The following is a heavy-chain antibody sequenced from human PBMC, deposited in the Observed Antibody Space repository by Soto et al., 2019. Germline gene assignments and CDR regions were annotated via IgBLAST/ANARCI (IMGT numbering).Heavy chain of an antibody. CDR1: GFSLSTRRVG. V-gene: IGHV2-5*02. Sequence: QITLKESGPTLVKPTQTLTLTCTFSGFSLSTRRVGVGWIRQPPGKALEWLALIYWDDVKRYSPSLKSRLTITKDTSKNQVVLTMTNMGPVDTATYYCAHSTNSSSWYGDAFDIWGQGTMVTVSS. CDR3: AHSTNSSSWYGDAFDI. CDR2: IYWDDVK. D-gene: IGHD6-13*01. J-gene: IGHJ3*02.